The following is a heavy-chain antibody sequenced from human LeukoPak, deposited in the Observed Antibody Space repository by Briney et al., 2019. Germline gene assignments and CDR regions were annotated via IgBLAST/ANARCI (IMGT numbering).Heavy chain of an antibody. D-gene: IGHD3-22*01. CDR1: GFTFSSYA. CDR2: ISGSGGST. J-gene: IGHJ4*02. V-gene: IGHV3-23*01. CDR3: AKDLLTVIVVVLPAFDY. Sequence: GGSLRLSCAASGFTFSSYAMSWVRQAPGKGLEWVSAISGSGGSTYYADSVKGRFTISRDNSKNTLYLQMNSLRAEDTAVYYCAKDLLTVIVVVLPAFDYWGQGTLVTVSS.